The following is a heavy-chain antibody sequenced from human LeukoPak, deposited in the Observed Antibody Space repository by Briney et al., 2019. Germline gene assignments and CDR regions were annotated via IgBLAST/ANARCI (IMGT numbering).Heavy chain of an antibody. CDR1: GYSFTSYW. CDR3: ARRERRELLRGPESDAFDI. CDR2: IYPGDSDT. Sequence: GESLKISCKGSGYSFTSYWIGWVRQMPGKGLEWMGIIYPGDSDTRYSPSFQGQVTISADKSISTAYLQWSSLKASDTAMYYCARRERRELLRGPESDAFDIWGQGTMVTVSS. V-gene: IGHV5-51*01. J-gene: IGHJ3*02. D-gene: IGHD1-26*01.